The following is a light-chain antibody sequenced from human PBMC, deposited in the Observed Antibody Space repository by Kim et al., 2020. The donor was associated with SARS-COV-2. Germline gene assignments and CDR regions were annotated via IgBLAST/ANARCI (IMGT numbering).Light chain of an antibody. CDR1: RTVYTY. V-gene: IGKV3-11*01. Sequence: SPGERATLSCRASRTVYTYLNWYQQKPGQAPRLLIYGASNRATGIPARFSGSGSGTDFTLTISSLEPDDFAVYYCQQRNRWPSISFGPGTRLEIK. J-gene: IGKJ5*01. CDR2: GAS. CDR3: QQRNRWPSIS.